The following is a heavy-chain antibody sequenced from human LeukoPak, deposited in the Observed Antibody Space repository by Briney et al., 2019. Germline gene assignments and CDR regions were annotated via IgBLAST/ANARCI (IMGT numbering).Heavy chain of an antibody. D-gene: IGHD6-13*01. Sequence: ASVKVSCKASGYTFTSYYMHWVRQAPGQGLEWMGIINPSGGSTSYARKFQGRVTMTRDTSTSTVYMELSSLRSEDTAVYYCARAGYSSSWYGNRFDYWGQGTLVTVSS. CDR1: GYTFTSYY. CDR3: ARAGYSSSWYGNRFDY. CDR2: INPSGGST. V-gene: IGHV1-46*01. J-gene: IGHJ4*02.